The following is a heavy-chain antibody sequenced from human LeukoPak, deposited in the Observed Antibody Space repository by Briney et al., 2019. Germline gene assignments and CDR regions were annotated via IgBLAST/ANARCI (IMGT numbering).Heavy chain of an antibody. CDR3: ARDSGYSSPGAFDI. D-gene: IGHD5-18*01. CDR1: GGSISSYY. Sequence: SETLSLTCTVSGGSISSYYWGWIRQPPGKGLEWIGYIYYSGSTNYNPSLKSRVTISVDTSKNQFSLKLSSVTAADTAVYYCARDSGYSSPGAFDIWGQGTMVTVSS. V-gene: IGHV4-59*01. J-gene: IGHJ3*02. CDR2: IYYSGST.